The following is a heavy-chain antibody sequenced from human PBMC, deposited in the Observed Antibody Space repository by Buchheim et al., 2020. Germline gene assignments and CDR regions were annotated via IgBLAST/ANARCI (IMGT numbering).Heavy chain of an antibody. CDR3: AKVGSSAYFFES. V-gene: IGHV3-23*01. J-gene: IGHJ4*02. Sequence: EVGLLESGGSLAQPGGSLILSCAASGFTFTSYLMMWVRQGPGKGLECVSTINGRGDNTYYADSVKGRFIISRDTSRNTIYFRMDSPRVEDTAIYYCAKVGSSAYFFESWGRGTL. CDR2: INGRGDNT. CDR1: GFTFTSYL.